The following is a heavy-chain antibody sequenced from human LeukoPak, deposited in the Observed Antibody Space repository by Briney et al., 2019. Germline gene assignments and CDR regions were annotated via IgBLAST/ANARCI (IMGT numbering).Heavy chain of an antibody. CDR3: ARRRLGTYSPRGFDP. D-gene: IGHD7-27*01. J-gene: IGHJ5*02. CDR2: INHSGST. Sequence: PSETLSLTCAVYGGSFSGYYWSWIRQPPGKGLEWIGEINHSGSTNYNPSLKSRGTISVDTSKNQFSLKLSSVTAADTAVYYCARRRLGTYSPRGFDPWGQGTLVTVSS. CDR1: GGSFSGYY. V-gene: IGHV4-34*01.